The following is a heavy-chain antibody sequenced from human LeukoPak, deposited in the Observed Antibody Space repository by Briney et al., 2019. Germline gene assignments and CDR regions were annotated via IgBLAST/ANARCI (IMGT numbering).Heavy chain of an antibody. J-gene: IGHJ5*02. V-gene: IGHV3-9*03. CDR2: ISWNSGSI. CDR1: GFTFDDYA. D-gene: IGHD6-13*01. Sequence: GGSLRLSCAASGFTFDDYAMHWVRQAPGKGLEWVSGISWNSGSIGYADSVKGRFTISGDNAKNSLYLQMNSLRAEDMALYYCAKAKYSSSWYESWFDPWGQGTLVTVSS. CDR3: AKAKYSSSWYESWFDP.